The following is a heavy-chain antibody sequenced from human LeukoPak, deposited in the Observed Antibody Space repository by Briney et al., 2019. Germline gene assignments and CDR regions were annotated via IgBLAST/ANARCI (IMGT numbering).Heavy chain of an antibody. J-gene: IGHJ6*02. V-gene: IGHV5-51*01. D-gene: IGHD3-9*01. Sequence: GESLKISCKAFGYSFTTYWIGWVRQMPGKGLEWMGIIFPGDSETRYSPSLQGQVTISADKSINTAYLQWSSLKASDTAMYYCAAGILTGPSYGMDVWGQGTTVTVSS. CDR1: GYSFTTYW. CDR3: AAGILTGPSYGMDV. CDR2: IFPGDSET.